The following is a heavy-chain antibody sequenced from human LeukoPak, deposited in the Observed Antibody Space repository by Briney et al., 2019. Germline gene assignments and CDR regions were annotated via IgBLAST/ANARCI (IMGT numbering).Heavy chain of an antibody. CDR2: ISYDGSNK. CDR1: GFTFSSYA. D-gene: IGHD4-17*01. CDR3: TTTHTVTTSYYYYYYYMDV. J-gene: IGHJ6*03. V-gene: IGHV3-30*04. Sequence: GGSLRLSCAASGFTFSSYAMHWVRQAPGKGLEWVAVISYDGSNKYYADSVKGRFTISRDNSKNTLYLQMNSLRAEDTAVYYCTTTHTVTTSYYYYYYYMDVWGKGTTATVSS.